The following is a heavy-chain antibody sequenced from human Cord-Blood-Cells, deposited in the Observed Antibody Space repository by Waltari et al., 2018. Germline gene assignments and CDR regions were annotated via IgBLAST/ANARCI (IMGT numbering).Heavy chain of an antibody. CDR1: GYTFTGHY. CDR2: INPNSGGT. CDR3: ARRAYNWNDYYYYGMDV. Sequence: QVQLVQSGAEGKKPGASVTVSCKASGYTFTGHYMHWVRQAPGQGLEWMGWINPNSGGTNYAQKFQGWVTMTRDTSISTAYMELSRLRSDDTAVYYCARRAYNWNDYYYYGMDVWGQGTTVTVSS. D-gene: IGHD1-1*01. J-gene: IGHJ6*02. V-gene: IGHV1-2*04.